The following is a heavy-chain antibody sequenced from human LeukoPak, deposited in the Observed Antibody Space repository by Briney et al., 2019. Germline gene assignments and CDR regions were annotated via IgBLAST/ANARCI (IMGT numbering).Heavy chain of an antibody. Sequence: PGGSLRLSCAASGFTLSNHWMIWVRQAPGKGLECVANIKQDGIEKYYLDSVKGRFTISRDNSKNTLYLQMNSLRAEDTAVYYCAKDHYCSSTSCYSANWFDPWGQGTLVTVSS. CDR2: IKQDGIEK. V-gene: IGHV3-7*01. CDR1: GFTLSNHW. D-gene: IGHD2-2*02. J-gene: IGHJ5*02. CDR3: AKDHYCSSTSCYSANWFDP.